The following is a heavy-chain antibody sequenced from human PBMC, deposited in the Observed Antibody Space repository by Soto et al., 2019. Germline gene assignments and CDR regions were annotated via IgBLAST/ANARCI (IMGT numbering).Heavy chain of an antibody. V-gene: IGHV1-69*13. Sequence: SVKVSCKASGCTFSSYAISWVRQAPGQGLEWMGGIIPIFGTANYAQKFQGRVTITADESTSTAYMELSSLRSEDTAVYYCARDRSGYYPNWFDPWGQGTLVTVSS. D-gene: IGHD3-22*01. J-gene: IGHJ5*02. CDR3: ARDRSGYYPNWFDP. CDR2: IIPIFGTA. CDR1: GCTFSSYA.